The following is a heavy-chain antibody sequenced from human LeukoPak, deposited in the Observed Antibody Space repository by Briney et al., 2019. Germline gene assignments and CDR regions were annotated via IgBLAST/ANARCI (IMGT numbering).Heavy chain of an antibody. Sequence: GGSLRLSCAASGFTFDDYGMSWVRQAPGKGLEWVSSISSGAGSTYYADSVKGRFTISRDNSKNSLYLQMTSLRAEDTAVYYCAKDRLRYCTGGNCYSPVDYWGQGTLVTVSS. V-gene: IGHV3-23*01. D-gene: IGHD2-15*01. CDR3: AKDRLRYCTGGNCYSPVDY. J-gene: IGHJ4*01. CDR1: GFTFDDYG. CDR2: ISSGAGST.